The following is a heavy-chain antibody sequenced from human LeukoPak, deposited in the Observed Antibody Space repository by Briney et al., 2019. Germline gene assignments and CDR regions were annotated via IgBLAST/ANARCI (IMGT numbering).Heavy chain of an antibody. V-gene: IGHV3-30*18. J-gene: IGHJ4*02. CDR3: AKGPLRGTAAAIDY. CDR1: GFTFNNYG. D-gene: IGHD2-2*01. Sequence: GGSLRLSCAASGFTFNNYGMHWVRQAPGKGLEWVAVISYDGRNKHYPDSVKGRFTISRDISTDTLWLQMDSLRTEDTAEYYCAKGPLRGTAAAIDYWGQGTLVTVSS. CDR2: ISYDGRNK.